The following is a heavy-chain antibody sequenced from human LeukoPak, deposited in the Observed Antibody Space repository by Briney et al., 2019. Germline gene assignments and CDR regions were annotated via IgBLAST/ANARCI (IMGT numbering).Heavy chain of an antibody. D-gene: IGHD6-19*01. Sequence: SETLSLTCTVSGGSISSYYWSWIRQPAGKGLEWIGRIYTSGSTNYNPSLKSRVTMSVDTSKNQFSLKLSSVTAADTAVYYCARAGKAVPTYYNYYMDVWGKGTTVTVSS. CDR2: IYTSGST. CDR3: ARAGKAVPTYYNYYMDV. J-gene: IGHJ6*03. V-gene: IGHV4-4*07. CDR1: GGSISSYY.